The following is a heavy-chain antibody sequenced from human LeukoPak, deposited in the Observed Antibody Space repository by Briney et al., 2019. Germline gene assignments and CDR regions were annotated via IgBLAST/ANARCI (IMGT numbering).Heavy chain of an antibody. CDR1: GFTFSSYS. CDR3: ARGAAVTTVAYYYYYGMDV. D-gene: IGHD4-23*01. J-gene: IGHJ6*02. V-gene: IGHV3-21*01. Sequence: GGSLRLSCAASGFTFSSYSMNWVRQAPGKGLEWVSSISSSSSYIYYADSVKGRFTISRDNAKNSLYLQMDSLRAEDTAVYYCARGAAVTTVAYYYYYGMDVWGQGTTVTVSS. CDR2: ISSSSSYI.